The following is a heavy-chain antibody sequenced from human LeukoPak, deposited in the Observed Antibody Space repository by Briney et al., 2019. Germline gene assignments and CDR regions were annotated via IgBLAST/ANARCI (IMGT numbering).Heavy chain of an antibody. CDR3: ARGSNSSSFRYYFDN. J-gene: IGHJ4*02. Sequence: GGSLRLSCAASGFTFDDYAMHWVRQAPGKGLEWVSGISWNSGSIGYADSVKGRFTISRDNAKNSLYLQMNSLRAEDTAVYYCARGSNSSSFRYYFDNWGQGTLVTVSS. V-gene: IGHV3-9*01. CDR2: ISWNSGSI. CDR1: GFTFDDYA. D-gene: IGHD6-6*01.